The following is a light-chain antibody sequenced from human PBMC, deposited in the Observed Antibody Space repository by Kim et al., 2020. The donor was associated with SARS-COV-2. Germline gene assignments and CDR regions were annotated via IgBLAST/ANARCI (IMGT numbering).Light chain of an antibody. CDR2: DAT. CDR1: QTMNNR. V-gene: IGKV3-15*01. Sequence: PGERATLSCRSSQTMNNRLVWYQQKPGQAPRLLIYDATTRATGIPARFIGSGSETDFTLTINGLQSEDFAVYYCQQSNNWPPLTFGQGTKVDIK. J-gene: IGKJ1*01. CDR3: QQSNNWPPLT.